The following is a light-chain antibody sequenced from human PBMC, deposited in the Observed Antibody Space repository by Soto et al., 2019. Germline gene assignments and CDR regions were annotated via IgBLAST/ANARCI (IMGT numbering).Light chain of an antibody. J-gene: IGLJ3*02. Sequence: QSVLTQPASVSGSPGQSITISCTGTSXDVGGYNYVSWYQQHPGKAPKLMIYEVSNRPSGVSNRFSGSKSGNTASLTISGLQAXXEAXYYCSSYTSSSTRVFGGGTQLTVL. CDR3: SSYTSSSTRV. V-gene: IGLV2-14*01. CDR1: SXDVGGYNY. CDR2: EVS.